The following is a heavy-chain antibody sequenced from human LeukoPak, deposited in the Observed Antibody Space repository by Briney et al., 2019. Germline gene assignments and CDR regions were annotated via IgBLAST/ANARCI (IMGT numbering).Heavy chain of an antibody. V-gene: IGHV3-23*01. CDR3: AKAKYSSSSDLLDY. Sequence: PGGSLRLSCAASGFTFSSYAMSWVRQAPGKGLEWVSTISGSGGSTYYADSVKGRFTISRDISKNTLFLQMNGLRADDTAVYYCAKAKYSSSSDLLDYWGQGTLVTVSS. CDR1: GFTFSSYA. D-gene: IGHD6-6*01. J-gene: IGHJ4*02. CDR2: ISGSGGST.